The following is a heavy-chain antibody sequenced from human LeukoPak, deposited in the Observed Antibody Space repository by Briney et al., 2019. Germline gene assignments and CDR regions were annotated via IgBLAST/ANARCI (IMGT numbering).Heavy chain of an antibody. J-gene: IGHJ4*02. D-gene: IGHD4/OR15-4a*01. CDR1: GYTFTDYY. V-gene: IGHV1-2*02. Sequence: ASVKVSCKASGYTFTDYYMHWVRQAPGQGPEWMGWINPNSGGTNYAQEFQGRVTMTRDTSTSTSYMELNSLRSDDTAVYYCARGRDQDANGVLFEYWGQGTLVTVSS. CDR2: INPNSGGT. CDR3: ARGRDQDANGVLFEY.